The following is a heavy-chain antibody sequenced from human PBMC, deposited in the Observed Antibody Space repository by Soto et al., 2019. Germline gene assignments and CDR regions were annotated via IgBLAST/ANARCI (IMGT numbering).Heavy chain of an antibody. D-gene: IGHD2-2*01. CDR2: ISGYGSRT. CDR3: AKDVGCTTTVCQKYYFDY. J-gene: IGHJ4*02. CDR1: GFLFTNYA. Sequence: GGSLRLSCEASGFLFTNYAMTWVRQAPGKGLEWLSVISGYGSRTYYADSVKGRLTISRDNSNNTLYLHMTSLRAEDTAVYYCAKDVGCTTTVCQKYYFDYWGQGALVTVSS. V-gene: IGHV3-23*01.